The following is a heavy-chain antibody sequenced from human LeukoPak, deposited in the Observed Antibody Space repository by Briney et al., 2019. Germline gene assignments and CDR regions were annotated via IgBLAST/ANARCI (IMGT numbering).Heavy chain of an antibody. CDR2: MNQDGSAK. CDR3: ATYTHWVAGDV. CDR1: GFTFSDSW. D-gene: IGHD3-16*01. J-gene: IGHJ6*02. V-gene: IGHV3-7*01. Sequence: GSLRLSCAASGFTFSDSWMSWVRQAPGKGLEWVANMNQDGSAKGYVDSVKGRFTISRDNAKNSLYLQMSSLRPEDTAVYYCATYTHWVAGDVWGQGTTVTVSS.